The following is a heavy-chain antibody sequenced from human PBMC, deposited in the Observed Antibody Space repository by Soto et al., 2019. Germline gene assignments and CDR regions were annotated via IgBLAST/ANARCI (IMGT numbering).Heavy chain of an antibody. CDR2: SSAHNGNT. J-gene: IGHJ4*02. CDR1: GYGFTTYG. CDR3: ARGRYGDY. D-gene: IGHD1-1*01. V-gene: IGHV1-18*01. Sequence: QVHLVQSGAEVKKPGASVKVSCKGSGYGFTTYGITLVRQAPGQGLEWMAWSSAHNGNTNYAQKLQGRVTVTRDTSTSTAYMELRSLRSDDTAVYYCARGRYGDYWGQGALVTVSS.